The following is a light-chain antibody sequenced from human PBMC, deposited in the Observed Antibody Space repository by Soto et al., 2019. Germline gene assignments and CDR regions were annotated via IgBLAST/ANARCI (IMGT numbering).Light chain of an antibody. CDR2: DAS. Sequence: DIRMTLSRSTLSASAVDRITISCPASHYISSWVAWYQQKPGKAPKLLIFDASSLESGVPSRFSGNGSGTEFTLTISGLQPDDFASYYCQKYNSYSGMCGQGTKVDIK. CDR1: HYISSW. J-gene: IGKJ1*01. CDR3: QKYNSYSGM. V-gene: IGKV1-5*01.